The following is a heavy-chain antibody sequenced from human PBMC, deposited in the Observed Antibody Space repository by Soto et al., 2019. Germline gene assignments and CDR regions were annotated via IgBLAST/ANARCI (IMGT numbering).Heavy chain of an antibody. J-gene: IGHJ5*01. CDR3: LRALRHTAMVYHWFDP. V-gene: IGHV4-31*02. CDR2: VYESGYT. CDR1: GASVSTGAYY. D-gene: IGHD5-18*01. Sequence: PSETLSLTWTLSGASVSTGAYYWGWVRQRRWSGLEWIGYVYESGYTYYNMCLKSRLTISLERCNNQFSLGLTSVTDTDTALYYCLRALRHTAMVYHWFDPWGQGTLVPVSP.